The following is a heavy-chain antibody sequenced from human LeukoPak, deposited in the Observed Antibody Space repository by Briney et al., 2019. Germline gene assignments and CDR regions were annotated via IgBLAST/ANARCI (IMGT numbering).Heavy chain of an antibody. CDR2: IWYGGSNK. J-gene: IGHJ4*02. D-gene: IGHD6-13*01. V-gene: IGHV3-30*02. CDR1: GFTFSSYG. Sequence: GGSLRLSCAASGFTFSSYGMHWVRQAPGKGLEWVAVIWYGGSNKYYADSVKGRFTISRDNSKNTLYLQMNSLRAEDTAVYYCAKDYAIAAAGTGPFDYWGQGTLVTVSS. CDR3: AKDYAIAAAGTGPFDY.